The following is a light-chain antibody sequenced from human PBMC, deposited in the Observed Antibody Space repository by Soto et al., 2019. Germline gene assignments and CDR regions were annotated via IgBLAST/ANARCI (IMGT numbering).Light chain of an antibody. CDR1: NRDIGGFGL. CDR3: WEYAGGSVLFV. CDR2: DVG. Sequence: QSALTQPASVSGSPGQSITIPCTGTNRDIGGFGLVSWYQQHTGKAPKLLIHDVGRRPSGVSPRFSGSKSGNAASLTISDLQAEDESDYFCWEYAGGSVLFVFGAGTKLTVL. J-gene: IGLJ1*01. V-gene: IGLV2-23*02.